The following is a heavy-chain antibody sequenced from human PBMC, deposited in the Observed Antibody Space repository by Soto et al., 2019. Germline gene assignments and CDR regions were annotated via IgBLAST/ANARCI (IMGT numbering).Heavy chain of an antibody. J-gene: IGHJ4*02. CDR3: AREVEGSYSPADF. D-gene: IGHD3-10*01. CDR1: GYTLTDHG. Sequence: QVQLVQSGPEVKKPGASGTVSCKTSGYTLTDHGIDWVRQAPGQGLEWVGWVSSYNGHTKYAYNLKDRVVMTTGASASTAYMALRGLRSDDTAVYYCAREVEGSYSPADFWGEGTPVTVSS. CDR2: VSSYNGHT. V-gene: IGHV1-18*01.